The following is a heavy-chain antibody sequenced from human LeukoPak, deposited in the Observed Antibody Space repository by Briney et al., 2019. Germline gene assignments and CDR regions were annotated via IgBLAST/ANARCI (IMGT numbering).Heavy chain of an antibody. V-gene: IGHV3-30*03. CDR1: GFTFRSYG. CDR3: ARDTLLWFGELVFDY. J-gene: IGHJ4*02. D-gene: IGHD3-10*01. CDR2: ISSDGSSK. Sequence: GGSLRLSCAASGFTFRSYGMHWVRQAPGKGLEWVAVISSDGSSKNYADSMKGQFTISRDNSKNTLFLQMNSLRAEDTAVYYCARDTLLWFGELVFDYWGQGTLVTVSS.